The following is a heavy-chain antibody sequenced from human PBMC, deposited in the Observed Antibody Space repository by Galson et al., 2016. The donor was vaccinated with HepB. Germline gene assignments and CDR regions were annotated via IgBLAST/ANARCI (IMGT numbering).Heavy chain of an antibody. Sequence: SLRLSCAGSGFMFSTYAMHWVRQAPGKGLDWVAVITYDGSKKFYGDSVKGRFNISRDNFKNTLVLQMNSLRAEDTAVYYCARGPPYYDYWSGYYGMDVWGQGITVTVSS. CDR1: GFMFSTYA. V-gene: IGHV3-30*04. CDR2: ITYDGSKK. J-gene: IGHJ6*02. CDR3: ARGPPYYDYWSGYYGMDV. D-gene: IGHD3-3*01.